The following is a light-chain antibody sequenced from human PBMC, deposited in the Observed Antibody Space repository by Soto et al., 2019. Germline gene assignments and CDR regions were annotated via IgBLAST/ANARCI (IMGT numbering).Light chain of an antibody. V-gene: IGLV2-14*01. J-gene: IGLJ3*02. CDR1: SSDVGDYNY. Sequence: ALTQPASVSGSPGHSITISCTGTSSDVGDYNYVSWYQQHPGKAPKLMIYEVSNRPSGVSNRFSGSKSGNTASLTISGLQAEDEADYYCSSYTSSSTWVFGGGTKVTVL. CDR3: SSYTSSSTWV. CDR2: EVS.